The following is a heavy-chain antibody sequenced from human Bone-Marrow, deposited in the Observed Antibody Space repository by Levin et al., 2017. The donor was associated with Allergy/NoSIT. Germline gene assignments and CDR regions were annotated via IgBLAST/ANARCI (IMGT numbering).Heavy chain of an antibody. CDR2: ITYSGT. D-gene: IGHD3-22*01. CDR3: ARSRLFIEDFDF. J-gene: IGHJ4*02. Sequence: PSETLSLTCTVSGDSVSDHYWNWIRQPPGKGLEWIGYITYSGTNYNPSLRSRLNISADTTKNQISLRLSSVTAADTAVYYCARSRLFIEDFDFLGQGILVTVSS. V-gene: IGHV4-59*02. CDR1: GDSVSDHY.